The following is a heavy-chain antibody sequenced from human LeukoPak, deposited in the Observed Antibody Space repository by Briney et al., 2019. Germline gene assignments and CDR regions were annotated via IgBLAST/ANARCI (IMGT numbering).Heavy chain of an antibody. J-gene: IGHJ4*02. CDR3: ARDGVEGYYFDY. CDR1: GFTFSSYE. Sequence: GGSLRLSCAASGFTFSSYEMNWVRQAPGKGLEWVSYISSSGSTIYYADSVKGRFTTSRDNAKNSLYLQMNSLRAEDTAVYYCARDGVEGYYFDYWGQGTLVTVSS. D-gene: IGHD3-10*01. CDR2: ISSSGSTI. V-gene: IGHV3-48*03.